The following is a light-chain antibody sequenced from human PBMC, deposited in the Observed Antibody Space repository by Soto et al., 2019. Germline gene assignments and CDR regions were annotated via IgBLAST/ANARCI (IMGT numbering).Light chain of an antibody. Sequence: AIQLTQSPSSLSASVGDRVTITCRASQGISSALAWYQQKPGKAPKLLIYDASSLESGVPSRFSGSGSGTDFTLTISSLQPEDFATYYCQQYYSYPRRTFGQGTKVEIK. CDR2: DAS. CDR1: QGISSA. CDR3: QQYYSYPRRT. J-gene: IGKJ1*01. V-gene: IGKV1-13*02.